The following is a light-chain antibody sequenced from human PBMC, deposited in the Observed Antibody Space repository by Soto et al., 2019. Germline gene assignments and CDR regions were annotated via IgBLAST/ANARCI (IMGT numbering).Light chain of an antibody. V-gene: IGKV3D-15*01. J-gene: IGKJ1*01. CDR3: QQYDNWPPWT. Sequence: EIVMTQSPATLSVSPGERATLSCRASQSLGSNLAWYQQKPGQGPRLLIYGASTRATGIPARFIGSGSGTEFTLTISSLQSEDFAIYYCQQYDNWPPWTFGQGTKVDSK. CDR2: GAS. CDR1: QSLGSN.